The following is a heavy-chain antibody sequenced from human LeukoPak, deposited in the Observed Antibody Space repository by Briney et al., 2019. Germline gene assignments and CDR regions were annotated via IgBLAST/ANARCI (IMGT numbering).Heavy chain of an antibody. J-gene: IGHJ4*02. Sequence: PSETLSLTCTVSGGSISSYYWSWVRQPAGKGPEWIGRLYTSGSTNYNPSLKSRVTMSVDTSKNQFSLKLSSVTAADTAVYYCARGGYGDYGFDYWGQGTLVTVSS. CDR3: ARGGYGDYGFDY. CDR1: GGSISSYY. CDR2: LYTSGST. V-gene: IGHV4-4*07. D-gene: IGHD4-17*01.